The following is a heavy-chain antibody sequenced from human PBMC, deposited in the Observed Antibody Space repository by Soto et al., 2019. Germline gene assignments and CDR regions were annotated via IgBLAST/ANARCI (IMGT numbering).Heavy chain of an antibody. V-gene: IGHV1-69*13. J-gene: IGHJ6*02. CDR1: GGTFSSYS. CDR3: ARDESGDRYYYYYGMDV. CDR2: IIPIFGTA. D-gene: IGHD4-17*01. Sequence: SVKVSCKASGGTFSSYSISWVRQAPGQGLEWMGGIIPIFGTANYAQKFQGRVTITADESTGTAYMELSSLRSEDTAVYYCARDESGDRYYYYYGMDVWGQGTMVTVSS.